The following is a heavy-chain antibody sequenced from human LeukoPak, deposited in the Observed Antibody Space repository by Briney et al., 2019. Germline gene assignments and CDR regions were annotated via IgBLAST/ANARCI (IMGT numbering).Heavy chain of an antibody. CDR3: ARVGYISPRGWFDP. CDR1: GYTFTSYG. J-gene: IGHJ5*02. Sequence: ASVKVSCKASGYTFTSYGISWVRQAPGQGLEWMGWISAYNGNTNYTQKLQGRVTMTTDTSTSTAYMELRSLRSDDTAVYYCARVGYISPRGWFDPWGQGTLVTVSS. D-gene: IGHD5-18*01. V-gene: IGHV1-18*01. CDR2: ISAYNGNT.